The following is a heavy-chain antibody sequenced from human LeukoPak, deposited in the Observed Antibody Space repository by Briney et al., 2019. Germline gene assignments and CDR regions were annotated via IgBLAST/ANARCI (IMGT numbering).Heavy chain of an antibody. Sequence: PGGSLRLSCAASGFTFSNAWMNWVRQAPGKGLEWVGRIKSKTDGGTTDYAAPVKGRFTISRDDSKNTLYLQMNSLKTEDTAVYYCTSTPTVTADYYYGMDVWGQGTTVTVSS. D-gene: IGHD4-11*01. J-gene: IGHJ6*02. V-gene: IGHV3-15*07. CDR3: TSTPTVTADYYYGMDV. CDR2: IKSKTDGGTT. CDR1: GFTFSNAW.